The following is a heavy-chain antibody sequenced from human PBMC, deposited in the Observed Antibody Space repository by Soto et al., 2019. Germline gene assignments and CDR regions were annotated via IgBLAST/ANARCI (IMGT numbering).Heavy chain of an antibody. CDR1: GGSISSYY. J-gene: IGHJ5*02. Sequence: SETLSLTCTVSGGSISSYYWSWIRQPPGKGLEWIGYIYYSGSTNYNPSLKSRVTISEDTSKNQFSLKLSSVTAADTAVYYCARDLSGSYYNNWFDPWGQGTLVTVSS. CDR3: ARDLSGSYYNNWFDP. CDR2: IYYSGST. V-gene: IGHV4-59*01. D-gene: IGHD3-10*01.